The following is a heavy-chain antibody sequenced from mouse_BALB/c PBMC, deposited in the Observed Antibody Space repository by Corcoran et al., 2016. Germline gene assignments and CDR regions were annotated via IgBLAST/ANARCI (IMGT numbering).Heavy chain of an antibody. D-gene: IGHD1-1*01. J-gene: IGHJ4*01. Sequence: QIQLVQSGPELKKPGETVKISCKASGYTFTNYGMNWVKQAPGKGLKWMGWINTYTGEPTYAADFKGRFAFSLETSASTAYLQINNLKNEDTATYFCASWTTVVASYYYAMDYWGQGTSVTVSS. CDR2: INTYTGEP. CDR3: ASWTTVVASYYYAMDY. V-gene: IGHV9-3-1*01. CDR1: GYTFTNYG.